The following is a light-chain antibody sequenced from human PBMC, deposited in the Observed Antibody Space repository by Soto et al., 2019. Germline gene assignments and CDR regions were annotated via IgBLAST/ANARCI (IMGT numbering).Light chain of an antibody. CDR3: SSFVGPYTYV. Sequence: QSALTQPASVSGSAGQSITISCSGTMRDVGAYNLVSWYQQHPGTAPKLIIYEVRNRPSGISSRFSGSKSGNTASLTISGLQPEDEADYYCSSFVGPYTYVFGTGTKVTVL. V-gene: IGLV2-14*01. J-gene: IGLJ1*01. CDR1: MRDVGAYNL. CDR2: EVR.